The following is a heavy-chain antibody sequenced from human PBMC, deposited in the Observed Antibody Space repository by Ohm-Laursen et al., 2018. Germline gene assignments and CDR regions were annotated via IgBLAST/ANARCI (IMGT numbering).Heavy chain of an antibody. CDR3: ARGRQQLGDYYYGMDV. J-gene: IGHJ6*02. D-gene: IGHD6-13*01. Sequence: GSPRLSCAASGFTFSSYWMSWVRQAPGKGLEWVANIKQDGSEKYYVDSVKGRFTISRDNAKNSLYLQMNSLRAEDTAVYYCARGRQQLGDYYYGMDVWGQGTTVTVSS. CDR1: GFTFSSYW. CDR2: IKQDGSEK. V-gene: IGHV3-7*01.